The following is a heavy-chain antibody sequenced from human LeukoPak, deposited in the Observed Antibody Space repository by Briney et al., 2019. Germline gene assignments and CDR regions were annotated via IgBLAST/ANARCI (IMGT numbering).Heavy chain of an antibody. J-gene: IGHJ5*02. V-gene: IGHV4-59*12. CDR1: GGSISSYY. CDR2: IYYSGST. D-gene: IGHD1-26*01. CDR3: ARPTKFRGAKLWPNWFDP. Sequence: MSSETLSLTCTVSGGSISSYYWSWIRQPPGKGLEWIGYIYYSGSTNYNPSLKSRVTISVDTSKNQFSLKLSSVTAADTAVYYCARPTKFRGAKLWPNWFDPWGQGTLVTVSS.